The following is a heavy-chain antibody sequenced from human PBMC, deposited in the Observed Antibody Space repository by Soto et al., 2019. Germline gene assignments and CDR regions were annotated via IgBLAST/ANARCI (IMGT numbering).Heavy chain of an antibody. CDR2: IYPGDSDT. J-gene: IGHJ4*02. D-gene: IGHD4-17*01. V-gene: IGHV5-51*01. CDR3: ARRDYGGNSGGAVDY. Sequence: GGSLKISCKGSGYSFTSYWIGWVRQMPGKGLEWMGIIYPGDSDTRYSPSFQGQVTISADKSISTAYLQWSSLKASDTAMYYCARRDYGGNSGGAVDYWGQGTLATVSS. CDR1: GYSFTSYW.